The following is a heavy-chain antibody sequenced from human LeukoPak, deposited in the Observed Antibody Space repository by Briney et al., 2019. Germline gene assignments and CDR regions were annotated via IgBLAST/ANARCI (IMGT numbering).Heavy chain of an antibody. D-gene: IGHD4-17*01. V-gene: IGHV4-59*12. CDR2: IYYSGST. CDR1: GGSISSYY. CDR3: TRDTGTTGEVKFDP. Sequence: SETLSLTCTVSGGSISSYYWSWIRQPPGKGLEWIGYIYYSGSTNYNPSLKSRVTISVDTSKSQFSLNLMSVTAADTAVYYCTRDTGTTGEVKFDPWGQGTLVTVSS. J-gene: IGHJ5*02.